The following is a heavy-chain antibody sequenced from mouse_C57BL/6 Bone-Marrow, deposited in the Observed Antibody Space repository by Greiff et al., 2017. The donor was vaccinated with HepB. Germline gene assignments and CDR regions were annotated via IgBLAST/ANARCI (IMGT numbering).Heavy chain of an antibody. D-gene: IGHD2-2*01. CDR3: TRDRDGYDDGSWFAY. Sequence: EVQLQESGEGLVKPGGSLKLSCAASGFTFSSYAMSWVRQTPEKRLEWVAYISSGGDYIYYADTVKGRFTISRDNARNTLYLQMSSLKSEDTAMYYCTRDRDGYDDGSWFAYWGQGTLVTVSA. J-gene: IGHJ3*01. CDR1: GFTFSSYA. CDR2: ISSGGDYI. V-gene: IGHV5-9-1*02.